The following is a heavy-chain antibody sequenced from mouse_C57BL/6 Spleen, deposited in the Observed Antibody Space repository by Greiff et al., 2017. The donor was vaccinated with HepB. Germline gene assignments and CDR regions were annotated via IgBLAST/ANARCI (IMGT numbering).Heavy chain of an antibody. CDR3: TRGGDVDAMDY. J-gene: IGHJ4*01. CDR2: ISSGGDYI. CDR1: GFTFSSYA. V-gene: IGHV5-9-1*02. Sequence: EVKLMESGEGLVKPGGSLKLSCAASGFTFSSYAMSWVRQTPEKRLEWVAYISSGGDYIYYADTVQGRFTISRDNARNTLYLQMSSLKSEDTAMYYCTRGGDVDAMDYWGQGTSVTVSS.